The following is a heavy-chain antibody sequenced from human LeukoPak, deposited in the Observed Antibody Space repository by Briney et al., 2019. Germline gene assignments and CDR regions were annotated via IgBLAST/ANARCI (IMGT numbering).Heavy chain of an antibody. D-gene: IGHD3-10*01. V-gene: IGHV1-69*06. CDR1: GGTFSSYA. CDR3: ARGLAVRGVIIGGLDY. CDR2: IIPIFGTA. Sequence: SVKVSCKASGGTFSSYAISWVRQAPGQGLEWMGGIIPIFGTANYAQKFQGRVTITADKSTSTAYMELSSLRSEDTAVYYCARGLAVRGVIIGGLDYWGQGTLVTVSS. J-gene: IGHJ4*02.